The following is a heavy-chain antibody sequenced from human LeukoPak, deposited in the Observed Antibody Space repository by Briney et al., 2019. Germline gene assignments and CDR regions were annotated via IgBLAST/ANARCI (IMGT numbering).Heavy chain of an antibody. CDR2: ISAYNGNT. CDR3: AREGGYSGSYLLRLGYYYYGMDV. CDR1: GYTFTSYG. Sequence: ASVKVSCKASGYTFTSYGISWVRQAPGQGLEWMGWISAYNGNTNYAQKLQGRVTMTTDTSTSTAYMEPRSLRSDDTAVYYCAREGGYSGSYLLRLGYYYYGMDVWGQGTTVTVSS. V-gene: IGHV1-18*01. D-gene: IGHD1-26*01. J-gene: IGHJ6*02.